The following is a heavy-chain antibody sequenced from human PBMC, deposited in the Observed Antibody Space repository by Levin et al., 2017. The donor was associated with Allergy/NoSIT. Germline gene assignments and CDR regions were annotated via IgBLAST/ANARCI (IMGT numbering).Heavy chain of an antibody. CDR2: IWYDGSKK. V-gene: IGHV3-33*01. CDR1: GFAFGDYG. Sequence: GESLKISCAASGFAFGDYGMHWVRQAPGKGLEWVALIWYDGSKKYYVDSVKGRFTISRDNSKNTLYLEVNSLRAEDTAVYHGARRGGSSNFDYWGQGSLVTVSS. D-gene: IGHD1-26*01. CDR3: ARRGGSSNFDY. J-gene: IGHJ4*02.